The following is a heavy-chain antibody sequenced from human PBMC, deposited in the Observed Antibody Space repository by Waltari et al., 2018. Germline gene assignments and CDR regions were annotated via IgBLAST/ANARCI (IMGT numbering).Heavy chain of an antibody. CDR1: CGSFSGYY. Sequence: QVQLQQWGAGLLKPSETLSLTCAVYCGSFSGYYWSWIRQPPGKGLEWIGEINHSGSTNYNPSLKSRVTISVDTSKNQFSLKLSSVTAADTAVYYCARTPARVPYYYYGMDVWGQGTTVTVSS. J-gene: IGHJ6*02. CDR3: ARTPARVPYYYYGMDV. CDR2: INHSGST. V-gene: IGHV4-34*01. D-gene: IGHD3-10*01.